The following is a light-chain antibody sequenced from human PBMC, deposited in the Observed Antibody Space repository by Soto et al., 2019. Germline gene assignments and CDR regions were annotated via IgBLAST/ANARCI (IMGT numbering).Light chain of an antibody. J-gene: IGKJ1*01. Sequence: IQMTHSPSSLSASVGDRVTITCRASQGIRDDLSWYQQKAGKAPKLLIFTASKLNSGVPSRFSGSFSGTNLSLTISDLQPEDCATYYCLQDYSYPRTFGQGTKVDI. V-gene: IGKV1-6*01. CDR3: LQDYSYPRT. CDR2: TAS. CDR1: QGIRDD.